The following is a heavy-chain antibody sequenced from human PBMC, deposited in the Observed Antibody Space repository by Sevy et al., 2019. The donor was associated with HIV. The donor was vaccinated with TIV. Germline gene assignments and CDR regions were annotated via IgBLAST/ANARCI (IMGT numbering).Heavy chain of an antibody. CDR3: AXEGCXRXXXX. V-gene: IGHV3-23*01. CDR1: XXXXNIXX. J-gene: IGHJ4*02. Sequence: GGSLRLSXVXXXXXXNIXXMXXVXQAPXKGLEWVSTLSFGCGRINHADSVQGRFTMSRDDSKKTVYLEMNSLRAEDTAXXXCAXEGCXRXXXXXGQGTLVTVSS. D-gene: IGHD2-8*01. CDR2: LSFGCGRI.